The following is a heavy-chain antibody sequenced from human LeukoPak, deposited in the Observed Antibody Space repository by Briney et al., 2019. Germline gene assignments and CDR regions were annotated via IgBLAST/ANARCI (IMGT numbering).Heavy chain of an antibody. V-gene: IGHV3-23*01. D-gene: IGHD3-22*01. CDR3: AIMHGYYDGSGYWVQ. CDR2: ITPNADRT. J-gene: IGHJ1*01. Sequence: GGSLRLSCAASGFTFGSYGMSWVRQAPGKGLEWVSFITPNADRTSYADSVEGRFTISRENPRKTLYMQMNSLRDEDKALYYCAIMHGYYDGSGYWVQWGQGTLVTVSS. CDR1: GFTFGSYG.